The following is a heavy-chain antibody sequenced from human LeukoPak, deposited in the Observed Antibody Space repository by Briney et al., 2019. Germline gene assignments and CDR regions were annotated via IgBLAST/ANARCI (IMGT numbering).Heavy chain of an antibody. CDR2: ISDSGGST. D-gene: IGHD6-13*01. V-gene: IGHV3-23*01. CDR3: ANGGSSSWYFLDY. CDR1: GFTFSSYA. Sequence: GGSLRLSCAASGFTFSSYAMSWVRQAPGKGLEWVSAISDSGGSTYYADSVKGRFTISRDNSKNTLYLQMNSLRAEDTAVYYCANGGSSSWYFLDYWGQGTLVTVSS. J-gene: IGHJ4*02.